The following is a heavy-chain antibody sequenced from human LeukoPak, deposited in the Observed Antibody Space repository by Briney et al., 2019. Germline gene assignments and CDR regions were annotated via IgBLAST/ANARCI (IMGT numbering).Heavy chain of an antibody. CDR1: RFTFSSYS. D-gene: IGHD2-2*01. CDR3: ARDIGYCSSTSCSVGFDY. V-gene: IGHV3-21*01. Sequence: GGPLRLSCAASRFTFSSYSMNWVRQAPGKGLEWVSSISRSSSYIYYADSVKGRFTISRDNAKNSLYLQMNSLRAEDTAVYYCARDIGYCSSTSCSVGFDYWGQGTLVTVSS. J-gene: IGHJ4*02. CDR2: ISRSSSYI.